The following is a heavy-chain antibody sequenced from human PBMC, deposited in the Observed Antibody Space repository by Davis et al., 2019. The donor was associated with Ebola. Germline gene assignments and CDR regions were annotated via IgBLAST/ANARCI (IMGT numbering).Heavy chain of an antibody. J-gene: IGHJ4*02. Sequence: GESLKISCAASGFTFSGSAMHWVRQASGKGLEWVGRIRSKANSYATAYAASVKGRFTISRDDSKNTAYLQMNSLKTEDTAVYYCARYLLYGDYPLDYWGQGTLVTVSS. CDR3: ARYLLYGDYPLDY. V-gene: IGHV3-73*01. CDR2: IRSKANSYAT. D-gene: IGHD4-17*01. CDR1: GFTFSGSA.